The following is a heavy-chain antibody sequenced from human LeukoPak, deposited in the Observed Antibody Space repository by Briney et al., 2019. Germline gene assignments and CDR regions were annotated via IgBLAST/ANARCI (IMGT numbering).Heavy chain of an antibody. CDR3: ARGPYYNPSDAFDL. D-gene: IGHD3-10*01. CDR2: MWTDRSDK. CDR1: GFIFRNFA. Sequence: GGSLRLSCATSGFIFRNFAMQWVRQGPGKGLEWVGVMWTDRSDKYYADSVKGRFTISRDNSRNALYLQMNSLRAEDTAVYYCARGPYYNPSDAFDLWGQGTVVTVFS. J-gene: IGHJ3*01. V-gene: IGHV3-33*01.